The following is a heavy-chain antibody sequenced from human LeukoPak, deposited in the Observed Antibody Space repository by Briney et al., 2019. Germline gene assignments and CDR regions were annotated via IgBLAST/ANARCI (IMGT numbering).Heavy chain of an antibody. Sequence: GGSLRLSCAASGFTFSSYSMNWVRQAPGKGLEWVSSISSSSTYIYYADSVEGRFTISRDNAKNSLYLQMNSLRAEDTAVYYCVRASSQWLVPYWGQGTLVTVSS. V-gene: IGHV3-21*01. D-gene: IGHD6-19*01. CDR1: GFTFSSYS. CDR3: VRASSQWLVPY. CDR2: ISSSSTYI. J-gene: IGHJ4*02.